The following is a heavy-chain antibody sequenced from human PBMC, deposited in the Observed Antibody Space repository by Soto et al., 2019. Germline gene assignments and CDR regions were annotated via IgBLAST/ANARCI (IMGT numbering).Heavy chain of an antibody. Sequence: KASGGTFSSYAISWVRQAPGQGLEWMGGIIPIFGTANYAQKFQGRVTITADESTSTAYMELSSLRSEDTAVYYCARGAPSNDWFDPWGQGTLVTVSS. V-gene: IGHV1-69*01. CDR2: IIPIFGTA. CDR1: GGTFSSYA. J-gene: IGHJ5*02. CDR3: ARGAPSNDWFDP.